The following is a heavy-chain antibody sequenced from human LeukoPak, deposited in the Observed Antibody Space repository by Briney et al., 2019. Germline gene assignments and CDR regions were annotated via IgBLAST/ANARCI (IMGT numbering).Heavy chain of an antibody. CDR3: AKGLRGYYGSGSYFDY. Sequence: GGSLRFSCAASGFTFSSYAMSWVRQAPGKGLEWVSAISGSGGSTYYADSVKGRFTISRDNSKNTLYLQMNSLRAEDTAVYYCAKGLRGYYGSGSYFDYWGQGTLVTVSS. CDR1: GFTFSSYA. CDR2: ISGSGGST. V-gene: IGHV3-23*01. D-gene: IGHD3-10*01. J-gene: IGHJ4*02.